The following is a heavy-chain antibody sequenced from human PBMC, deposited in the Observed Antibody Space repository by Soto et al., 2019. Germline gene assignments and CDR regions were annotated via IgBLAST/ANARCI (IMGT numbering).Heavy chain of an antibody. D-gene: IGHD6-19*01. V-gene: IGHV3-23*01. Sequence: EVQLLESGGGLVQPGGSLRLSCVASGFTCSSYAMSWVRQAPGKGLEWVSAISGSGGSTYYADSVKGRFTISRDNSKNTRYLQMNSLRAEDTAVYYCAKGGYSSGWYGYWGQGTLVTVSS. CDR2: ISGSGGST. CDR1: GFTCSSYA. J-gene: IGHJ4*02. CDR3: AKGGYSSGWYGY.